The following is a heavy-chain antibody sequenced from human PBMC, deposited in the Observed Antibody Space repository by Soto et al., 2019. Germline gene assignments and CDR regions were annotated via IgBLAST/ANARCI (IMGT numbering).Heavy chain of an antibody. CDR3: ARQQQSGELPLLDY. CDR2: IYYSGST. V-gene: IGHV4-39*01. J-gene: IGHJ4*02. Sequence: SETLSLTCTVSGGSISSSSYYWGWIRQPPRKGLEWIGSIYYSGSTYYNPSLKSRVTISVDTSKNQFSLKLSSVTAADTAVYYCARQQQSGELPLLDYWGQGTLVTVSS. CDR1: GGSISSSSYY. D-gene: IGHD1-26*01.